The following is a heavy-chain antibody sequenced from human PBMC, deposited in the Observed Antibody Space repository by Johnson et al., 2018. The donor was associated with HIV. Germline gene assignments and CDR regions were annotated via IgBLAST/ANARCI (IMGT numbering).Heavy chain of an antibody. V-gene: IGHV3-66*03. D-gene: IGHD4-23*01. CDR3: ARSSTVVTPHDI. CDR2: SGGGGST. CDR1: GFTVSSNY. Sequence: VQLVESGGGLIQPGGSLRLSCAASGFTVSSNYMSWVRQAPGKGLEWVSGSSGGGGSTDYADSVKGRFTISRDNSKNTLFLQMNSLRAEDTAVYYCARSSTVVTPHDIWGQGTMVTVSS. J-gene: IGHJ3*02.